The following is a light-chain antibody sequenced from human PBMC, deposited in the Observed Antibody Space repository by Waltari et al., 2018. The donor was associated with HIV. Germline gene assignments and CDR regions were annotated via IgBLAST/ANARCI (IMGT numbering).Light chain of an antibody. CDR3: QQRSNWPPGWT. CDR2: DAS. CDR1: QSVSNY. V-gene: IGKV3-11*01. J-gene: IGKJ1*01. Sequence: EIVLTQSPATLSLSPGERATLSCRASQSVSNYLAWYQQKPGQAPRLLIYDASNRATGIPAKFSGSGSGTDFTLTISSLEPEDFAFYYCQQRSNWPPGWTFGQGTKVEIK.